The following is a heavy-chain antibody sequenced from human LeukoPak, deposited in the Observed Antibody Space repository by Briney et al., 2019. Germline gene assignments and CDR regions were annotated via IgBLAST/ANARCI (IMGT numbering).Heavy chain of an antibody. D-gene: IGHD2-2*01. CDR2: IYYSGST. CDR1: GGSISSGGYY. J-gene: IGHJ5*02. CDR3: ARARQLLSGNWFDP. Sequence: SQTLSLTCTVSGGSISSGGYYWSWIRQHPGKGLEWIGYIYYSGSTYYNPSLKSRVTISVDTSKNQFSLKLSSVTAADTAVYYCARARQLLSGNWFDPWGQETLVTVSS. V-gene: IGHV4-31*03.